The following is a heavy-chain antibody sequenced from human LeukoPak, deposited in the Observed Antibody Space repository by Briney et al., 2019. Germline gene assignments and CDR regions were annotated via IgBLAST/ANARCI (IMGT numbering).Heavy chain of an antibody. CDR3: ARGYDYYGMDV. CDR2: IYTSGST. Sequence: PSQTLSLTCTVSGGSISSGSYYWSWIRQPAGKGLEWIGRIYTSGSTNYNPSLKSRVTISVDTSKNQFSLKLSSVTAADTAVYYCARGYDYYGMDVWGQGTTVTVSS. J-gene: IGHJ6*02. CDR1: GGSISSGSYY. V-gene: IGHV4-61*02.